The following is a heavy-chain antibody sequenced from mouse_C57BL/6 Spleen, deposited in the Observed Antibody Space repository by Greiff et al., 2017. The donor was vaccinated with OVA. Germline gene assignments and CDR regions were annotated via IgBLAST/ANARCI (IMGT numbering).Heavy chain of an antibody. CDR2: IYPRSGNT. CDR3: ARNFDGYHDY. J-gene: IGHJ2*01. V-gene: IGHV1-81*01. Sequence: VQRVESGAELARPGASVKLSCKASGYTFTSYGISWVKQRTGQGLEWIGEIYPRSGNTYYNEKFKGKATLTADKSSSTAYMELRSLTSEDSAVYFCARNFDGYHDYWGQGTTLTVSS. CDR1: GYTFTSYG. D-gene: IGHD2-3*01.